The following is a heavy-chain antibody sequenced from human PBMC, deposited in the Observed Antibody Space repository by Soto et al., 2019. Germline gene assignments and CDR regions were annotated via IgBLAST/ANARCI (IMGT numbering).Heavy chain of an antibody. V-gene: IGHV3-21*01. CDR1: GFTFSSYS. J-gene: IGHJ2*01. Sequence: EVQLVESGGGLVKPGGSLRLSCAASGFTFSSYSMNWVRQAPGKGLEWFSSISSSSSYIYYADSVKGRFTISSDNAKNSLYLQMNSLRAEDTAVYYCAKMTTVTVESYWYFDLWGRGTLVTVSS. D-gene: IGHD4-17*01. CDR3: AKMTTVTVESYWYFDL. CDR2: ISSSSSYI.